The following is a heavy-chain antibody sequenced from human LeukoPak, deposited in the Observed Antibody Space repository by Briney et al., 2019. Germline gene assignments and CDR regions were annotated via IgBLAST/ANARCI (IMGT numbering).Heavy chain of an antibody. V-gene: IGHV4-59*12. D-gene: IGHD7-27*01. CDR1: GGSISSYY. CDR3: ARELTGDAFDI. J-gene: IGHJ3*02. CDR2: IYYSGST. Sequence: SETLSLTCTVSGGSISSYYWSWIRQPPGKGLEWIGYIYYSGSTNYNPSLKSRVTMSVDTSKNQFSLKLSSVTAADTAVYYCARELTGDAFDIWGQGTMVTVSS.